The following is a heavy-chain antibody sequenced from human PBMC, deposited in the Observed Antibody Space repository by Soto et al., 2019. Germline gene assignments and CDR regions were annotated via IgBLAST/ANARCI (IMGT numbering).Heavy chain of an antibody. Sequence: PGGSLRLSCAASGFTFDDYAMHWVRQAPGKGLEWVSLISWDGGSTYYADSVEGRFTISRDNSKNSLYLQMNSLRAEDTALYYCAKDIEVAGTGGSYYGMDVWGQGTTVTVSS. CDR2: ISWDGGST. CDR3: AKDIEVAGTGGSYYGMDV. J-gene: IGHJ6*02. CDR1: GFTFDDYA. V-gene: IGHV3-43D*04. D-gene: IGHD6-19*01.